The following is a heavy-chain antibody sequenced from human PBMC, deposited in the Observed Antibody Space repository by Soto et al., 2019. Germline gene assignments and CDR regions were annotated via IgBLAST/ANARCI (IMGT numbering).Heavy chain of an antibody. CDR1: GYTFTSYY. V-gene: IGHV1-46*03. Sequence: QVQLVQSGAEVKKPGASVKVSCKASGYTFTSYYMHWVRRAPGQGLEWMGIINPSGGSTSYAQKFQGRVTMTRDTSTSTVYMELSSLRSEDTAVYYCASVAYSSSSYDAFDIWGQGTMVTVSS. D-gene: IGHD6-6*01. CDR2: INPSGGST. J-gene: IGHJ3*02. CDR3: ASVAYSSSSYDAFDI.